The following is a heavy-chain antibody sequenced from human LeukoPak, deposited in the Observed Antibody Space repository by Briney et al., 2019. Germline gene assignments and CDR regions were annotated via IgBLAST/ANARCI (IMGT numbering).Heavy chain of an antibody. D-gene: IGHD5-24*01. CDR3: AAEMATNY. J-gene: IGHJ4*02. Sequence: GRSLRLSCAASGFTFSSYAMHWVRQAPGKGLEWVAVISYDGSNEYYADSVKGRFTISRDNAKNSLYLQMNSLRAEDTAVYYCAAEMATNYWGQGTLVTVSS. CDR2: ISYDGSNE. CDR1: GFTFSSYA. V-gene: IGHV3-30-3*01.